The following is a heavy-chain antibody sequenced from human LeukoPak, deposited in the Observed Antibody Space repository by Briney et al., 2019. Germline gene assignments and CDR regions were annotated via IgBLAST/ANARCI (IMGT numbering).Heavy chain of an antibody. J-gene: IGHJ4*02. CDR2: ISAYNGNT. D-gene: IGHD1-26*01. V-gene: IGHV1-18*01. CDR1: GYTFTSYG. CDR3: ATSPLRSYYEAYYFDY. Sequence: ASVKVSCKASGYTFTSYGISWVRQAPGQGLEWMGWISAYNGNTNYAQKLQGRVTMTTDTSTSTAYMELRSLRSDDTAVYYCATSPLRSYYEAYYFDYWGQGTLVTVSS.